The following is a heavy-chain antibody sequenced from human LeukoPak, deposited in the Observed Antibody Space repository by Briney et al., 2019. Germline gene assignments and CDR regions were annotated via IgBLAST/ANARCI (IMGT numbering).Heavy chain of an antibody. D-gene: IGHD3-10*01. Sequence: SETLSLTCTVSGGSIRSSNYYWSWIRQPPGKGLEWIGYIYYSGSTNYNPSLKSRVTISVDTSKDQFSLKLSSVTAADTAVYYCARVGGSGSMLDYWGQGTLVTVSS. CDR1: GGSIRSSNYY. CDR3: ARVGGSGSMLDY. J-gene: IGHJ4*02. CDR2: IYYSGST. V-gene: IGHV4-61*01.